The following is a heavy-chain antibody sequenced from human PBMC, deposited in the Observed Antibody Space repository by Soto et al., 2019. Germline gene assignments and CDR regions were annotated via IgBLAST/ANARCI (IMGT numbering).Heavy chain of an antibody. V-gene: IGHV3-48*01. Sequence: GGSLRLSCAASGFTFSSYSMNWVRQAPGKGLEWVSYISSSSSNTYYVDSVKGRFTISRDNAKNTLYLQMNSLRAEDTAIFYCAKLGSSTWSPHYYFDYWGQGTLVTVSS. CDR2: ISSSSSNT. CDR3: AKLGSSTWSPHYYFDY. CDR1: GFTFSSYS. J-gene: IGHJ4*02. D-gene: IGHD2-2*01.